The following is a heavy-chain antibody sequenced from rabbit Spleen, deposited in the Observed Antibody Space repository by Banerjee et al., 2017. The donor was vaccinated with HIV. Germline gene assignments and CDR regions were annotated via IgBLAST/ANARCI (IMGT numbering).Heavy chain of an antibody. CDR1: GFDFSGYG. V-gene: IGHV1S45*01. D-gene: IGHD7-1*01. Sequence: QEQLVESGGGLVQPGGSLKLSCKASGFDFSGYGVSWVRQAPGKGLEWIACINAITGKPVYATWAKGRFTISKTSSTTVSLQMTSLTAADTATYFCARDTGTSFSTYGMDLWGQGTLVTVS. CDR3: ARDTGTSFSTYGMDL. J-gene: IGHJ6*01. CDR2: INAITGKP.